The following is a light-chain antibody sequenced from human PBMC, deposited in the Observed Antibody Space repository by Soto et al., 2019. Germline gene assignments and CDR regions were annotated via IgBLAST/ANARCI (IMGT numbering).Light chain of an antibody. CDR2: GAP. Sequence: EIVMTQSPATLSVSPGERATLSCRASQSVSSNLAWFQHKPGQAPRLLIYGAPTRDTGISARFSASGSGTEFTLTIRSLQSGDFAVYHCQQYNKWPPTFGQGTKV. J-gene: IGKJ1*01. CDR3: QQYNKWPPT. CDR1: QSVSSN. V-gene: IGKV3-15*01.